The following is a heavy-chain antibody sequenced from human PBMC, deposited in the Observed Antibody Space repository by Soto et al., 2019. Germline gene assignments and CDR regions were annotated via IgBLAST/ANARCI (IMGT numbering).Heavy chain of an antibody. CDR1: GGSISSGGYY. CDR2: INHSGST. CDR3: ASYLQTRNYYYYGMDV. Sequence: PGGASETLSLTCTVSGGSISSGGYYWSWIRQHPGKGLEWIGEINHSGSTNYNPSLKSRVTISVDTSKNQFSLKLSSVTAADTAVYYCASYLQTRNYYYYGMDVWGQGTTVTVSS. J-gene: IGHJ6*02. V-gene: IGHV4-39*07.